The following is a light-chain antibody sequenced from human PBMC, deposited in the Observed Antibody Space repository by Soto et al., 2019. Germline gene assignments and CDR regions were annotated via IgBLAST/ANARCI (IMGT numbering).Light chain of an antibody. J-gene: IGLJ3*02. CDR2: DVT. CDR1: SSNVGGYNY. Sequence: QPVLTQPRSVSGSPGQSVTISCTGTSSNVGGYNYVSWYQQHPGKAPKLILYDVTKRPSGVPDRLSGSKSGNTASLTISGLQAEDEADYYCCSYAGTYTWVFGGGTKLTVL. CDR3: CSYAGTYTWV. V-gene: IGLV2-11*01.